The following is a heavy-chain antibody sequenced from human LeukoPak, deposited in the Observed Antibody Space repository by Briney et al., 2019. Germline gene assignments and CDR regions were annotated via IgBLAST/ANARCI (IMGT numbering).Heavy chain of an antibody. CDR1: GYTFTSYD. D-gene: IGHD3-10*01. CDR2: MNPNSGNT. V-gene: IGHV1-8*01. Sequence: ASVKVSCKASGYTFTSYDINWVRQATGQGLEWMGWMNPNSGNTGYAQKFQGRVTMTRNTSISTAYMELSSLRSEDTAVYYCARGEFTMVRGVRNWFDPWGQGTLVTVSS. J-gene: IGHJ5*02. CDR3: ARGEFTMVRGVRNWFDP.